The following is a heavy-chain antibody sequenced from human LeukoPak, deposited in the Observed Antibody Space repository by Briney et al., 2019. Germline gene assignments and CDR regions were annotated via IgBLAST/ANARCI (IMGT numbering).Heavy chain of an antibody. CDR3: ARGAVAGNFDL. Sequence: PGGSLRLSCAASGFTFSSYWMHWVRQAPGKGLVRVSRINSDGSSTSYADSVKGRFTISRDNAKNTLYLQMNSLRAEDTAVYYCARGAVAGNFDLWGRGTLVTVSS. D-gene: IGHD6-19*01. V-gene: IGHV3-74*01. CDR1: GFTFSSYW. J-gene: IGHJ2*01. CDR2: INSDGSST.